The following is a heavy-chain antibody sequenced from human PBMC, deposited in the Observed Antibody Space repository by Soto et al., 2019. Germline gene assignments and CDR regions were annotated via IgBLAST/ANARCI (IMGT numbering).Heavy chain of an antibody. D-gene: IGHD2-2*01. CDR1: GFTFTSSA. Sequence: SVKVSCKASGFTFTSSAVQWVRQARGQRLEWIGWIVVGSGNTNYAQKFQERVTITRDMSTSTAYMELSSLRSEDTAVYYCAAVGVGCCSSTSCPTRYYYYGMDVWGQGTTVTVSS. CDR3: AAVGVGCCSSTSCPTRYYYYGMDV. J-gene: IGHJ6*02. V-gene: IGHV1-58*01. CDR2: IVVGSGNT.